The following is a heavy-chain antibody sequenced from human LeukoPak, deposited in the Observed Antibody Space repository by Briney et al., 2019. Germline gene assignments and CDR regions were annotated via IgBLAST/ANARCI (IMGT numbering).Heavy chain of an antibody. CDR3: AAVIAVAGTFDC. V-gene: IGHV1-58*01. D-gene: IGHD6-19*01. Sequence: ASVKVSCKASGFTFTSSAAQWVRQARGQRLEWIGWIVVGSGNTNYAQKFHERVTITRDMSTSTAYMELSSLRSEDTAVYYCAAVIAVAGTFDCWGQGILVTVSS. CDR1: GFTFTSSA. CDR2: IVVGSGNT. J-gene: IGHJ4*02.